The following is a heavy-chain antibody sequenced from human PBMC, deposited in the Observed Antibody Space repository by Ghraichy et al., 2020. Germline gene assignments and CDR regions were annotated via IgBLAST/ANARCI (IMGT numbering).Heavy chain of an antibody. CDR1: GFSFTRYW. Sequence: GESMNISCKASGFSFTRYWIGWVRQMRGKGMEWMGIIYPGDSETRYSQSFQGQVTFSADKSINTASLYWDSLQASDTAMYYCARRGAVPGTREWYFDLWGRGTHVIVSS. D-gene: IGHD6-19*01. CDR3: ARRGAVPGTREWYFDL. CDR2: IYPGDSET. V-gene: IGHV5-51*01. J-gene: IGHJ2*01.